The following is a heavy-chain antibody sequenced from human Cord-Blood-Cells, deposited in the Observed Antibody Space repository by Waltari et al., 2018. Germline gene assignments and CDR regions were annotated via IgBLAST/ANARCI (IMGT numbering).Heavy chain of an antibody. V-gene: IGHV4-39*01. CDR2: IYYSGST. Sequence: QLQLQESGPGLVKPSETLSLTCTVSGRSISSSSYYWGWLRQPPGKGLEWIGSIYYSGSTYYNPSLKSRVTISVDTSKNQFSLKLSSVTAADTAVYYCARHPPERAARRNYFDYWGQGTLVTVSS. J-gene: IGHJ4*02. CDR1: GRSISSSSYY. D-gene: IGHD6-13*01. CDR3: ARHPPERAARRNYFDY.